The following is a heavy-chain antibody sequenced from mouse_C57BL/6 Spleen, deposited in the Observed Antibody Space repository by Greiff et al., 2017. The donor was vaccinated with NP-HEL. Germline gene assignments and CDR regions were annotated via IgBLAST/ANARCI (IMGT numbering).Heavy chain of an antibody. CDR2: INPSSGYT. CDR3: ARSAAQAPWFAY. Sequence: QVQLKESGAELAKPGASVELSCKASGYTFTSYWMHWVKQRPGQGLEWIGYINPSSGYTKYNQKFKDKATLTADKSSSTAYMQLSSLTYEDSAVYYCARSAAQAPWFAYWGQGTLVTVSA. D-gene: IGHD3-2*02. CDR1: GYTFTSYW. J-gene: IGHJ3*01. V-gene: IGHV1-7*01.